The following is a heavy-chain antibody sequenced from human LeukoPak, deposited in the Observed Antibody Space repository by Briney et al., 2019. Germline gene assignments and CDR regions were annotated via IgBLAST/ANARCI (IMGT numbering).Heavy chain of an antibody. CDR3: AKVKSDFDY. V-gene: IGHV4-34*01. CDR1: GVSFSGYY. Sequence: PSETLSLTCAVYGVSFSGYYWSWIRQPPGKGLEWIGEINHSGSTNYNPSLKSRVTISVDTSKNQFSLKLSSVTAADTAVYYCAKVKSDFDYWGQGTLVTVSS. J-gene: IGHJ4*02. CDR2: INHSGST.